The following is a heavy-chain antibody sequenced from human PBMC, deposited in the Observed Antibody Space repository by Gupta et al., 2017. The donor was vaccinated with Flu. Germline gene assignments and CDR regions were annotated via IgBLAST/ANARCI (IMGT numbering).Heavy chain of an antibody. J-gene: IGHJ6*02. CDR3: ARETTYYDFMSGQYGNHYYGMDV. Sequence: GQGLEWMGGIIPMFGITNYTQKFQGRVMITADKFMSTAYMELSSLRSDDTAVYYCARETTYYDFMSGQYGNHYYGMDVWGQGTTVIVSS. V-gene: IGHV1-69*17. CDR2: IIPMFGIT. D-gene: IGHD3-3*01.